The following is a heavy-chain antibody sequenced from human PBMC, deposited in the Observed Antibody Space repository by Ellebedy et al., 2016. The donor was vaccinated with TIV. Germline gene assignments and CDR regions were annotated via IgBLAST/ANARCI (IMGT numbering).Heavy chain of an antibody. CDR2: ISSSGVST. Sequence: GGSLRLSCAASGFTFRNFAMTWVRQAPGKGLEWVSSISSSGVSTTYADSVRGRVTISRDTSKTTLYLQMNSLRADDTAVYYCAKLDSSGFYYGRFDYWGQGTLVTVSS. CDR1: GFTFRNFA. J-gene: IGHJ4*02. D-gene: IGHD3-22*01. V-gene: IGHV3-23*01. CDR3: AKLDSSGFYYGRFDY.